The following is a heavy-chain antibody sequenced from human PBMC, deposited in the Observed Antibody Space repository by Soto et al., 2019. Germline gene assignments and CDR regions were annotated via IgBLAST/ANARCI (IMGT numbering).Heavy chain of an antibody. J-gene: IGHJ6*02. Sequence: LRLSCAASGFTFSIYAMYWVRQAPGKGLEFVSVISSNGVTAYYADSVKGRFTISRDNSKNTLYLQMGSLRIEDMAVYYCARGSQHLGRYGIDVWGQGTTVTVSS. CDR2: ISSNGVTA. CDR3: ARGSQHLGRYGIDV. D-gene: IGHD6-13*01. V-gene: IGHV3-64*02. CDR1: GFTFSIYA.